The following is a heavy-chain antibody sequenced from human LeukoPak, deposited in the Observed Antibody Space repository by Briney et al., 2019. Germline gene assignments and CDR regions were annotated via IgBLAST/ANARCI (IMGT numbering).Heavy chain of an antibody. Sequence: HPGGSLRLSCAASGFTLSSYAMSWARQAPGKGLEWVSAISGSGGSTYYADSVKGRFTISRDNSKNTLYLQMNSLRAEDTAVYYCATRVDIVATLDYWGQGTLVTVSS. V-gene: IGHV3-23*01. CDR2: ISGSGGST. CDR3: ATRVDIVATLDY. J-gene: IGHJ4*02. CDR1: GFTLSSYA. D-gene: IGHD5-12*01.